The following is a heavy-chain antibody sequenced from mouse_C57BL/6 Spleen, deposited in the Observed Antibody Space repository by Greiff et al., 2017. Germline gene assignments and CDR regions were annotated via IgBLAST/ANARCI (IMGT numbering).Heavy chain of an antibody. CDR1: GFTFSDYG. CDR3: ARPWLWGFDY. V-gene: IGHV5-17*01. J-gene: IGHJ2*01. CDR2: ISSGSSTI. D-gene: IGHD1-1*02. Sequence: EVMLVESGGGLVKPGGSLKLSCAASGFTFSDYGMHWVRQAPEKGLEWVAYISSGSSTIYYADTVKGRFTISRDNAKNTLFLQMTSLRSEDTAMYYCARPWLWGFDYWGQGTTLTVSS.